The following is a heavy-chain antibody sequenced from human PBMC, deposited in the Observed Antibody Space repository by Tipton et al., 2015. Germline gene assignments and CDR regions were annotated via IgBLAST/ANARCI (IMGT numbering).Heavy chain of an antibody. D-gene: IGHD3-9*01. CDR3: ACQDYDSLTRDYQTVDY. V-gene: IGHV4-59*12. CDR2: IYYSGST. J-gene: IGHJ4*02. Sequence: TLSLTCTVSGGSISRYYWSWIRQPPGKGLEWIGYIYYSGSTNYNPSLKSRVTVLLDTSKTQFSLNLKSVTAADTAVYYCACQDYDSLTRDYQTVDYWGQGTLVTVSS. CDR1: GGSISRYY.